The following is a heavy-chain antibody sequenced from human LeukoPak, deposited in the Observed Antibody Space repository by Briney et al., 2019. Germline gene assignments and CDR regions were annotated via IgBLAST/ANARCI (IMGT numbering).Heavy chain of an antibody. D-gene: IGHD5-12*01. CDR2: IIPIFGTA. J-gene: IGHJ4*02. V-gene: IGHV1-69*13. CDR3: AREGQGVATHGY. Sequence: SVKVSCKASGGTFSSYAISWVRQAPGQGLEWMGGIIPIFGTANYAQKFQGRVTITADESTSTAYMELSSLRSEDTAVYYCAREGQGVATHGYWGQETLVTVSS. CDR1: GGTFSSYA.